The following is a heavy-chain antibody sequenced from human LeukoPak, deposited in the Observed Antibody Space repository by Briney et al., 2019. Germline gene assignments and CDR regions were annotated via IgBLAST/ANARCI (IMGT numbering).Heavy chain of an antibody. CDR3: ARDPDRSGWSFFEH. D-gene: IGHD6-19*01. CDR2: INSDGRSA. J-gene: IGHJ1*01. V-gene: IGHV3-74*01. Sequence: GGSLRLSCAASGFTVSTYLMHWVRQVVGKGLVWFSRINSDGRSAAYADSVKGRFTISRDNAKNALYLQMNSLRDEDTAVYFCARDPDRSGWSFFEHWGQGTLVTVSS. CDR1: GFTVSTYL.